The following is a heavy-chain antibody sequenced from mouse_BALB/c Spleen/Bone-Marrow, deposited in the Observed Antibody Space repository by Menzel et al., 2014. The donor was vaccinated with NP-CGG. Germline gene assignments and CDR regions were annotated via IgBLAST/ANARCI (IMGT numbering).Heavy chain of an antibody. CDR1: GYTFTSYW. CDR3: ARGSMILNYFDY. V-gene: IGHV1-74*01. J-gene: IGHJ2*01. Sequence: VQRVESGAELVRPGASVKQSCKASGYTFTSYWMNWVKQRPEQGLEWIGRIDPYDSETHYNQKFKDKAILTVDKSSSTAYMQLSSLTSEDSAVYYCARGSMILNYFDYWGQGTTLTVSS. CDR2: IDPYDSET. D-gene: IGHD2-3*01.